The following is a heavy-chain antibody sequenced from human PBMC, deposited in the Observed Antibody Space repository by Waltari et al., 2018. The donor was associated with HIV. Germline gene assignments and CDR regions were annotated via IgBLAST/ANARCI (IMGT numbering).Heavy chain of an antibody. CDR3: ASSDSSSATDWFDP. D-gene: IGHD6-13*01. Sequence: QVQLVQSGAEVKKPGSSGKVSCQASAGTFSSYAIRWERQAPGQGLEWMGGIIPIFGTANYAQKFQGRVTITADESTSTAYMELSSLRSEDTAVYYCASSDSSSATDWFDPWGQGTLVTVSS. V-gene: IGHV1-69*01. J-gene: IGHJ5*02. CDR2: IIPIFGTA. CDR1: AGTFSSYA.